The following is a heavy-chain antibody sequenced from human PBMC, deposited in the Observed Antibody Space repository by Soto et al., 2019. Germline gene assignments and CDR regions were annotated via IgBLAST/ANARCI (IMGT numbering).Heavy chain of an antibody. J-gene: IGHJ6*02. Sequence: QVQLVESGGGVVQPGRSLRLSCAASGFTFSSYAMHWVRQAPGKGLEWVAVISYDGSNKYYADSVKARFTISRDNSKNTLYLQMNSLRAEDTAVYYCARDNAGYSSSLYYYGMDVWGQGTTVTVSS. V-gene: IGHV3-30-3*01. CDR2: ISYDGSNK. CDR1: GFTFSSYA. CDR3: ARDNAGYSSSLYYYGMDV. D-gene: IGHD6-13*01.